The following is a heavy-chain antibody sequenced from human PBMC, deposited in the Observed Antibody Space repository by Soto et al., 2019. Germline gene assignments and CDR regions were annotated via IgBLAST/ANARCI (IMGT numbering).Heavy chain of an antibody. CDR3: ARVIHLGELSPRFHFDD. CDR2: INPNSGGT. D-gene: IGHD3-16*02. J-gene: IGHJ4*02. V-gene: IGHV1-2*04. CDR1: GYTFTGYY. Sequence: ASVKVSCKASGYTFTGYYMHWVRQAPGQGLEWMGWINPNSGGTNYAQKFQGWVTMTRDTSISTAYMELSRLRSDDTAVYYCARVIHLGELSPRFHFDDWGQGTLVTGSS.